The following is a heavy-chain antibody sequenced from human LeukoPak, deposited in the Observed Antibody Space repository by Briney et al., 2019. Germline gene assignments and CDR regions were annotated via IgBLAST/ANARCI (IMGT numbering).Heavy chain of an antibody. Sequence: ASVKVSCKASGGTFRSYGIRWVRQAPGQGLEWMGRISAYNGNTNYAQKLQGRVTMTTDTSTSTAYMELRSLRSDDTAVYYCASEIVGATGGAFDIWGQGTMVTVSS. D-gene: IGHD1-26*01. V-gene: IGHV1-18*04. CDR3: ASEIVGATGGAFDI. J-gene: IGHJ3*02. CDR2: ISAYNGNT. CDR1: GGTFRSYG.